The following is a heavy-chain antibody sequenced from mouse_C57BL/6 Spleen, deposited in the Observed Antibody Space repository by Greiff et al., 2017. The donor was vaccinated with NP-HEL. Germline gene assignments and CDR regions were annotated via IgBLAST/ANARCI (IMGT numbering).Heavy chain of an antibody. J-gene: IGHJ2*01. Sequence: QVQLQQPGAELVKPGASVKLSCKASGYTFTSYWMHWVKQRPGQGLEWIGMIHPNSGSTNYNEKFKSKATLTVDKSSSTAYMQLSSLTSEDSAVYYCSYDGSSLFDYWGQGTTLTVSS. CDR1: GYTFTSYW. D-gene: IGHD1-1*01. CDR3: SYDGSSLFDY. V-gene: IGHV1-64*01. CDR2: IHPNSGST.